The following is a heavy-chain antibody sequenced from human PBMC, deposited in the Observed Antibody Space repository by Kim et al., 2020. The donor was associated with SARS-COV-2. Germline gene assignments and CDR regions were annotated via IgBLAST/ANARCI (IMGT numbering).Heavy chain of an antibody. V-gene: IGHV3-74*01. J-gene: IGHJ3*01. D-gene: IGHD1-26*01. CDR3: ARGSSGRYPRAFDV. Sequence: AHSLKGQTTISSDNVRDTLYLQMTSLRAEDTAVYYCARGSSGRYPRAFDVWGQGTMVTVSS.